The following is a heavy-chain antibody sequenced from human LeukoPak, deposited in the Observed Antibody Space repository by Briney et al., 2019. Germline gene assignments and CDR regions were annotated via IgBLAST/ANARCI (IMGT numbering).Heavy chain of an antibody. J-gene: IGHJ6*02. Sequence: SETLSLTCTVSGGSISSGGYYWSWIRQHPGKGLEWIGYIYYSGSTYYNPSLKSRVTISVDTSKNQFSLKLSSVTAADTAVYYCARGGTQAPYDSSGYHQGYYYGMDVWGQGTTVTVSS. D-gene: IGHD3-22*01. V-gene: IGHV4-31*03. CDR1: GGSISSGGYY. CDR3: ARGGTQAPYDSSGYHQGYYYGMDV. CDR2: IYYSGST.